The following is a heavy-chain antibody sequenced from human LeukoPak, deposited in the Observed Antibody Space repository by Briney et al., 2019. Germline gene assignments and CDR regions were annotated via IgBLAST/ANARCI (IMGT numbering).Heavy chain of an antibody. CDR3: AREGAAAISNYYMDV. J-gene: IGHJ6*03. V-gene: IGHV1-2*02. CDR2: INPNSGGT. Sequence: ASMKVSCKASGHTFTGYYMHWVRQASGQGLEWMGWINPNSGGTNYAQKFQGRVTMTRDTSISTVYMELSRLRSDDTAVYYCAREGAAAISNYYMDVWGKGTTVTVSS. D-gene: IGHD2-2*01. CDR1: GHTFTGYY.